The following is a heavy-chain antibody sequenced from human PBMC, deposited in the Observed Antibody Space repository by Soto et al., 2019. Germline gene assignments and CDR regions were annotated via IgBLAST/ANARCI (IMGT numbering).Heavy chain of an antibody. D-gene: IGHD1-26*01. CDR1: GFTFSSYW. CDR3: ARESGSYSWFDP. J-gene: IGHJ5*02. CDR2: INSDGSST. V-gene: IGHV3-74*01. Sequence: GGSLRLSCAASGFTFSSYWMHWVRQAPGKGLVWVSRINSDGSSTSYADSVKGRFTISRDNAKNTLYLQMNSLRAEDTAVYYCARESGSYSWFDPWGQGTLVTVSS.